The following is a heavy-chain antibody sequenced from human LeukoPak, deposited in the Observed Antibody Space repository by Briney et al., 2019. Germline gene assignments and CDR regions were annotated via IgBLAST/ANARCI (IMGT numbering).Heavy chain of an antibody. Sequence: KPSETLSLTCTVSGGSISSYYWSWLRQPPGKGLEWIGYIYYSGSPNYNPSHKSRVTISVDTSKNQFSLKRSAVTAADTAVYYCAREVGAFDYWGQGTLVTVSS. D-gene: IGHD1-26*01. V-gene: IGHV4-59*01. CDR2: IYYSGSP. CDR3: AREVGAFDY. J-gene: IGHJ4*02. CDR1: GGSISSYY.